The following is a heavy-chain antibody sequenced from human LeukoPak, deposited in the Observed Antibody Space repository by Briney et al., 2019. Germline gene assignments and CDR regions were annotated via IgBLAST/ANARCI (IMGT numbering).Heavy chain of an antibody. J-gene: IGHJ4*02. Sequence: ASVKVSCKASGYTFTSHGISWVRQAPGQGLEWMGWISAYNGNTKYAQKLQGRVTMTTDTSTSTAYMELRSLRSDDTAVYYCARGLAAAGRSPFDYWGQGTLVTVSS. CDR2: ISAYNGNT. CDR3: ARGLAAAGRSPFDY. D-gene: IGHD6-13*01. V-gene: IGHV1-18*01. CDR1: GYTFTSHG.